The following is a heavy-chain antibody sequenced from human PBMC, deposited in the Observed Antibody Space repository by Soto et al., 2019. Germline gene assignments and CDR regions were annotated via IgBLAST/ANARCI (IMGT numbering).Heavy chain of an antibody. CDR3: ARAVTCALDV. V-gene: IGHV3-48*02. CDR1: GFTFSLYS. J-gene: IGHJ6*01. CDR2: ISRSSTGI. D-gene: IGHD3-10*01. Sequence: EVQFVESGGGLVQPGGSLRLSCAASGFTFSLYSMSWVRQAPGKGLEWVSYISRSSTGIHYADSVKGRFTISRDDVTTSMHLQMNSLRDWDTAVYYCARAVTCALDVWGQGTTVSISS.